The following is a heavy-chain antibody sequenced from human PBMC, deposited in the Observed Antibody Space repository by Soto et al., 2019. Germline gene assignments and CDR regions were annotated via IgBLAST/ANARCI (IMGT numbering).Heavy chain of an antibody. CDR1: GFTAISTY. V-gene: IGHV3-53*01. CDR3: ARSGYSYGPFDY. CDR2: IYSGGST. J-gene: IGHJ4*02. Sequence: EVQLVESGGGLIQPGGSRSLSCEASGFTAISTYLTGSRQAPGRGLEWVSVIYSGGSTYYADSVKGRFTISRDNSKNTLYLQMNSLRAEDTAVYYCARSGYSYGPFDYWGQGTLVTVSS. D-gene: IGHD5-18*01.